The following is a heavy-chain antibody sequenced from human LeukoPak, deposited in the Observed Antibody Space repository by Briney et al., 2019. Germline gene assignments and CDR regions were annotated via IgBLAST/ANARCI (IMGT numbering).Heavy chain of an antibody. CDR2: IYYSGST. J-gene: IGHJ3*02. V-gene: IGHV4-59*01. Sequence: SSETLSLTCTVSGGSISSYYWSWIRQPPGKGLEWIGYIYYSGSTNCNPSLKSRVTISVDTSKNQFSLKLSSVTAADTAVYYCARGGRWLPKLEAFDIWGQGTMVTVSS. D-gene: IGHD5-12*01. CDR3: ARGGRWLPKLEAFDI. CDR1: GGSISSYY.